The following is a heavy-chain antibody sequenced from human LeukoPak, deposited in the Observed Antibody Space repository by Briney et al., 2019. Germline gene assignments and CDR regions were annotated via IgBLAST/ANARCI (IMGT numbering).Heavy chain of an antibody. CDR2: ISGSGGST. CDR1: GFTFSNYA. Sequence: GGSLRLSCAASGFTFSNYAMSWVRQAPGKGLEWVSTISGSGGSTFYADSVKGRFTISRDNSRNTLYLQVNSLRAEDTAIYYCAKDDYSYYAMDVWGRGTTVTVSS. V-gene: IGHV3-23*01. CDR3: AKDDYSYYAMDV. J-gene: IGHJ6*02.